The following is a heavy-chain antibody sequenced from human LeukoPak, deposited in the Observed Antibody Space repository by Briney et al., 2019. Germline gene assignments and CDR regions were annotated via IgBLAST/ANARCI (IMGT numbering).Heavy chain of an antibody. CDR1: GFNVSSNY. Sequence: PGGSLRLSCAASGFNVSSNYMSWVRQAPGKGLEWVSVIYSGGSTYYVDSVKGRFTISRHNSKNTLYLQMNSLRAEDAALYYCANNHGGGSNSPLNWFDPWGQGTLVTVSS. CDR2: IYSGGST. J-gene: IGHJ5*02. D-gene: IGHD1-26*01. CDR3: ANNHGGGSNSPLNWFDP. V-gene: IGHV3-53*01.